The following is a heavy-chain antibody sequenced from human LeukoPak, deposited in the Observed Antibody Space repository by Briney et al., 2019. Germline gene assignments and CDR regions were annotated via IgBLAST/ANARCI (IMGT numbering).Heavy chain of an antibody. V-gene: IGHV4-39*01. CDR3: ASQHSSGWYPPFDY. CDR2: IYYSGST. J-gene: IGHJ4*02. Sequence: PSETLSLTCTVSGGSISSSSYYWGWIRQPPGKGLEWIGSIYYSGSTYYNPSLKSRVTISVDTSKNQFSLKLSSVTAADTAVYYCASQHSSGWYPPFDYWGQGTLVTVSS. CDR1: GGSISSSSYY. D-gene: IGHD6-19*01.